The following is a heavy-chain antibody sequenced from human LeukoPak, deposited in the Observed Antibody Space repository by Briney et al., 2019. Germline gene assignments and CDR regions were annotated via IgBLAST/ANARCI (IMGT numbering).Heavy chain of an antibody. CDR3: ASRKLGNDY. CDR2: IYHTGST. CDR1: GGSVSDYY. D-gene: IGHD7-27*01. V-gene: IGHV4-59*02. J-gene: IGHJ4*02. Sequence: SETLSLTCTISGGSVSDYYWSWIRQSPGKGLEWIGYIYHTGSTSYSPSLKSRVTISADTSQNQFSLKLGPVTAADTAVYYCASRKLGNDYWGQGTLVTVSS.